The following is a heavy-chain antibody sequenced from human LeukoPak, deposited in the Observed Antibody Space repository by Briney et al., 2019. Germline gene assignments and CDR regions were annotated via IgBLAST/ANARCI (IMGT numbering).Heavy chain of an antibody. J-gene: IGHJ4*02. CDR1: GFTFSSYS. CDR3: ARDASGSYSH. D-gene: IGHD1-26*01. V-gene: IGHV3-48*01. CDR2: ISSSSSTM. Sequence: GGSLRLSCAASGFTFSSYSMNWVRQAPGKGLEWVSYISSSSSTMYYADSVKGRFSISRDNAKNSLYLQMNSLRAEDTAVYYCARDASGSYSHWGQGTLVTVSS.